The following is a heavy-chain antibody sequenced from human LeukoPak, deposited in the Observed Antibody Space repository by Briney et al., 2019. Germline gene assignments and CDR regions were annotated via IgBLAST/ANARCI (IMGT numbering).Heavy chain of an antibody. D-gene: IGHD3-22*01. V-gene: IGHV1-18*01. CDR2: ISAYNGNT. CDR1: GYTFTSYG. CDR3: ARVPPRRYYYDSSGYYDLVY. J-gene: IGHJ4*02. Sequence: GASVKVSCKASGYTFTSYGISWVRQAPGQRLEWMGWISAYNGNTNHAQKLQGRVTMTTDTSTSTAYMELRSLRSDDTAVYYCARVPPRRYYYDSSGYYDLVYWGQGTLVTVSS.